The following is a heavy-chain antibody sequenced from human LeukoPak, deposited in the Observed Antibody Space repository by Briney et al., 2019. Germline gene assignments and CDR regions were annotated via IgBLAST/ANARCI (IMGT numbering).Heavy chain of an antibody. V-gene: IGHV3-30-3*01. CDR1: GFTFSSYA. CDR2: LPYDGSNK. Sequence: PGGSLRLSCAASGFTFSSYAMHWVRRASGKGLEWGAVLPYDGSNKYYADSVKGRFTISRDNSKNTLYLQMNSLRAEDTAVYCCARDLTAGITMIAYYFDYWGQGTLVTVSS. J-gene: IGHJ4*02. D-gene: IGHD3-22*01. CDR3: ARDLTAGITMIAYYFDY.